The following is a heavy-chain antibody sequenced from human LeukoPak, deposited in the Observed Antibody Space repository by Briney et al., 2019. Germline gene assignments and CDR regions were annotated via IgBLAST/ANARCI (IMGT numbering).Heavy chain of an antibody. V-gene: IGHV3-74*01. Sequence: PGGSLRLSCAASGFTFSSYAMSWVRQAPGKGLVWVSRINSDGSSTSYADSVKGRFTISRDNAKNTLYLQMNSLRAEDTAVYYCARAFRLYSGSYGYFDLWGRGTLVTVSS. J-gene: IGHJ2*01. CDR3: ARAFRLYSGSYGYFDL. CDR2: INSDGSST. D-gene: IGHD1-26*01. CDR1: GFTFSSYA.